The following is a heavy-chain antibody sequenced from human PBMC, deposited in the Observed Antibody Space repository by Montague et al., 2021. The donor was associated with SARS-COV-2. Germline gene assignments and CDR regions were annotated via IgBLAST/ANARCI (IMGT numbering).Heavy chain of an antibody. V-gene: IGHV4-59*01. Sequence: SETLSLTCTVSGGSISSYYWSWIRQPPGKGLEWIGYIYYSGSTNYNPSLKSRVIISVDTSKNQFSLKLSSVTAADTAVYYCARYGSVDILTGYYHFDYWGQGTLVTVSS. J-gene: IGHJ4*02. CDR2: IYYSGST. D-gene: IGHD3-9*01. CDR1: GGSISSYY. CDR3: ARYGSVDILTGYYHFDY.